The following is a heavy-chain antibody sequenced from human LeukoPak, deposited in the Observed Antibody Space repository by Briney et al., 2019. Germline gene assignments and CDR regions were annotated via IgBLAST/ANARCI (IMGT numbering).Heavy chain of an antibody. CDR1: GYTFINYG. Sequence: ASVNVSCKASGYTFINYGITWVRQAAGQGLEGMGWISAYNSAYNGNTHYAQKLQGRVTMTTDTSTNTGYMELRSLRSDDTAVYYCAREYGSGSYTGIDYWGQGTLVTVSS. CDR3: AREYGSGSYTGIDY. CDR2: ISAYNSAYNGNT. V-gene: IGHV1-18*01. D-gene: IGHD3-10*01. J-gene: IGHJ4*02.